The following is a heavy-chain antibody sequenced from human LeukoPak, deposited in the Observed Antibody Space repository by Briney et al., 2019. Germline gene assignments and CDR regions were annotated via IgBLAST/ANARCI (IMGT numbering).Heavy chain of an antibody. D-gene: IGHD5-18*01. Sequence: PSETLSLTCTVSGGSISSYYWSWIRQPPGKGLEWIGYIYSSGSTNYNPSLKSRVTISVDTSKNQCSLRLPSVTAAGTAVYYCARGSYGDYWGQGTLVSVSS. CDR1: GGSISSYY. CDR3: ARGSYGDY. V-gene: IGHV4-59*01. J-gene: IGHJ4*02. CDR2: IYSSGST.